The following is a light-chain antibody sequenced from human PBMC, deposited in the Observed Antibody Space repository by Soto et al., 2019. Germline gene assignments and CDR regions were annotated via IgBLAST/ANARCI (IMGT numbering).Light chain of an antibody. CDR3: LLYYGGGVV. Sequence: QTVVAQEPSVTVSPGGTVTLTCGSSTGAVTSGYYPNWFQQKPGQPPRALIYSTTYKHSWTPARFSGSLLGGKAALTLSGVQPEDEADYYCLLYYGGGVVFGGGTKLTVL. V-gene: IGLV7-43*01. J-gene: IGLJ2*01. CDR2: STT. CDR1: TGAVTSGYY.